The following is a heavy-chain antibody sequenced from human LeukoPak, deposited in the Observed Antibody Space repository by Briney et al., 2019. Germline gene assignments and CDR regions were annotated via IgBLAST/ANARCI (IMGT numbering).Heavy chain of an antibody. Sequence: GGSLRLSCEGSGFTFSNYWMSWVRQAPGRGLEWVANIQQHGSETYYGDSVKGRFTISRDNAKNSLYLQMNSLRAEDTAVYYCATYSSSNGREFQYWGQGTLVTVSS. D-gene: IGHD2-2*01. CDR2: IQQHGSET. J-gene: IGHJ1*01. CDR1: GFTFSNYW. CDR3: ATYSSSNGREFQY. V-gene: IGHV3-7*01.